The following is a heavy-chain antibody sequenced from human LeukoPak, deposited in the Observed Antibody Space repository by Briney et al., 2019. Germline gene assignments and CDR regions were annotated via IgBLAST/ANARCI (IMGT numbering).Heavy chain of an antibody. Sequence: PGGSLRLSCAASGFTFSSYSMNWVRQAPGKGLEWVSYISSSSSTIYYADSVKGRFTISRDNAKNSLYLQMNSLRAEDTAVYYCARDRDGSGSYYGEIDYWGQGTLVTVSS. CDR2: ISSSSSTI. CDR1: GFTFSSYS. J-gene: IGHJ4*02. D-gene: IGHD3-10*01. CDR3: ARDRDGSGSYYGEIDY. V-gene: IGHV3-48*01.